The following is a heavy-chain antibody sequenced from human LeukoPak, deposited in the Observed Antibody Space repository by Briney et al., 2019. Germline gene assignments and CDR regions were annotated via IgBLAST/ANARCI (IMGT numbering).Heavy chain of an antibody. J-gene: IGHJ4*02. CDR1: GGSIRSYY. CDR3: ALGSSGWYFDY. V-gene: IGHV4-59*08. CDR2: IYYSGSA. D-gene: IGHD6-19*01. Sequence: SETLSLTCTVSGGSIRSYYWSWIRQPPGKGLEWIGYIYYSGSANYNPSLKSRVTISVDTSKNQFSLKLSSVTAADTAVYYCALGSSGWYFDYWGQGTLATVSS.